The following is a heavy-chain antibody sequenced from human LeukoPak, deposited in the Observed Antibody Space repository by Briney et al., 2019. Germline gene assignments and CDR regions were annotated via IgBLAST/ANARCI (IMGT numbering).Heavy chain of an antibody. CDR3: ARHSYYFDY. V-gene: IGHV4-39*01. CDR1: GGSISSSSYY. Sequence: SETLSLNCTVSGGSISSSSYYWGWLRQPPGKGLERIGSIYYSGSTYYNPSLKSRVTISVDTSKSHFSLKLSSVTAADTSVYYCARHSYYFDYWGQGTLVTVSS. J-gene: IGHJ4*02. CDR2: IYYSGST.